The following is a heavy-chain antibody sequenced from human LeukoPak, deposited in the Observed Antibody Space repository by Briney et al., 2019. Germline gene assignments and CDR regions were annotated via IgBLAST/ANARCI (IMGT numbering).Heavy chain of an antibody. D-gene: IGHD1-26*01. V-gene: IGHV3-30-3*01. CDR1: GLTFSSYA. Sequence: GSLRLSCAASGLTFSSYAMHWVRQAPGKGLEWVAVISYDGSNKYYADSVKGRFTISRDNSKNTLYLQMNSLRAEDTAVYYCARDEEGSWDLDYWGQGTLVTVSS. CDR3: ARDEEGSWDLDY. CDR2: ISYDGSNK. J-gene: IGHJ4*02.